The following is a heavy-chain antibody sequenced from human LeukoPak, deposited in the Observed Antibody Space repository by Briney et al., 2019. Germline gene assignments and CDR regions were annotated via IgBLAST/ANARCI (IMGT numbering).Heavy chain of an antibody. V-gene: IGHV4-59*01. CDR1: GGSISSYY. D-gene: IGHD3-22*01. CDR3: AREVVITVANWFDP. CDR2: IYYSGST. J-gene: IGHJ5*02. Sequence: SETLSLTCTVSGGSISSYYWSWIRQPPGKGLEWIGYIYYSGSTNYNPSLKSRVTISVDTSKNQFSLKLSSVTAADTAVYYCAREVVITVANWFDPWGQGTLVTVSP.